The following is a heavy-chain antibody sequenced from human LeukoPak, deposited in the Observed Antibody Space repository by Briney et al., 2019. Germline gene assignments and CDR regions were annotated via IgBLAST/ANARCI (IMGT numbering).Heavy chain of an antibody. Sequence: PGGSLRLSCAASGFTFSSYGMHWVRQAPGKGLEWVAVISYDGSNKYYEDSVKGRFTISRDNSKNTLYLQMNSLRAEDTAVYYCAKVADTTVFYAHPFDYWGQGTLVTVSS. V-gene: IGHV3-30*18. D-gene: IGHD4-17*01. CDR2: ISYDGSNK. CDR3: AKVADTTVFYAHPFDY. CDR1: GFTFSSYG. J-gene: IGHJ4*02.